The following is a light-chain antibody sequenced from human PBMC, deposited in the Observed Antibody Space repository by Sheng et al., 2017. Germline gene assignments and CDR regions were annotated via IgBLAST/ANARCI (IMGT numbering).Light chain of an antibody. CDR1: QSVSSY. CDR2: DAS. V-gene: IGKV3-11*01. Sequence: DIVLTQSPGTLSLSPGERATLSCRASQSVSSYLAWYQQKPGRAPRLLIYDASTRATGIPARFSGSGFGTDFTLTISSLEPEDFAVYYCQQRSNWRVTFGGGTNVEIK. J-gene: IGKJ4*01. CDR3: QQRSNWRVT.